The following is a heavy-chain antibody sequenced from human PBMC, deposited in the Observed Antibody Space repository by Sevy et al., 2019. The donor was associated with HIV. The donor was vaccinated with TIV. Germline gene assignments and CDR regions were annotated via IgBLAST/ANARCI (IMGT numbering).Heavy chain of an antibody. D-gene: IGHD3-3*01. CDR3: ARDRLGITISAEWGGGMDV. J-gene: IGHJ6*02. V-gene: IGHV3-33*01. CDR2: MRYDGSNK. CDR1: GFTLSSYR. Sequence: GGSLRLSCAASGFTLSSYRMLWVRQAPRKGWEWVAVMRYDGSNKHYTDSVKGRFTISRDNSKNTLYLQMNSLRAEDTAVYYCARDRLGITISAEWGGGMDVWGQGTTVTVSS.